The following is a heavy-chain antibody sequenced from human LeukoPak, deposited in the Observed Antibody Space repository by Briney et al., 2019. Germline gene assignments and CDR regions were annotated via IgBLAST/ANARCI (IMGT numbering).Heavy chain of an antibody. CDR1: GFTLSTYG. CDR2: IQSDERNK. CDR3: TRDANWALDY. D-gene: IGHD7-27*01. V-gene: IGHV3-30*02. Sequence: GGSLRLSCAASGFTLSTYGMHWVRQAPGKGLEWLAFIQSDERNKNHADSVKGRFTISRDISKNTLYLQMNSLTSEDTAMYYCTRDANWALDYWGQGTPVSVSS. J-gene: IGHJ4*02.